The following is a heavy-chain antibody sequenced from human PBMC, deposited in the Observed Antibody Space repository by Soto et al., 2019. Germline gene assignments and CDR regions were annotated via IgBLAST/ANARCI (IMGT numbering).Heavy chain of an antibody. CDR2: ISAYNGNT. CDR3: ARYYDILTGSREVDY. V-gene: IGHV1-18*01. CDR1: GYTFTSYG. Sequence: GASVKVSCKASGYTFTSYGISWVRQAPGQGLEWMGWISAYNGNTNYAQKLQGRVTMTTDTSTSTAYMELRSLRSDDTAVYYCARYYDILTGSREVDYWGRGTLVTVSS. J-gene: IGHJ4*02. D-gene: IGHD3-9*01.